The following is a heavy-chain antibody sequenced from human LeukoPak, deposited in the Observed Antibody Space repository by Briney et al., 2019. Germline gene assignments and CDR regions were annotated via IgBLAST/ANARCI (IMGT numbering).Heavy chain of an antibody. J-gene: IGHJ3*02. CDR2: ISISSSSV. CDR1: GFIFSSHA. V-gene: IGHV3-48*04. CDR3: ARDNLAAAGDDNFDI. D-gene: IGHD6-13*01. Sequence: GGSLRLSCAASGFIFSSHAMNWVRQAPGKGLEWVSYISISSSSVYYADSVKGRFTISRDNAKNSLYLQMNSLRAEDTAIYYCARDNLAAAGDDNFDIWGQGTMVTVSS.